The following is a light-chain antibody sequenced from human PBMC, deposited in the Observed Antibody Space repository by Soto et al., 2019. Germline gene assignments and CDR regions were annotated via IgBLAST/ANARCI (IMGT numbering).Light chain of an antibody. Sequence: EIVMTQSAATLSVSPGERATLSCRASQSVGSTLAWYQHKPGQAPRLLISGASTRATGIPARFSGSGSGTDFTLTISSLQSEDFAVYYCQQYARWPLTFGGGTKVDIK. V-gene: IGKV3-15*01. J-gene: IGKJ4*01. CDR3: QQYARWPLT. CDR2: GAS. CDR1: QSVGST.